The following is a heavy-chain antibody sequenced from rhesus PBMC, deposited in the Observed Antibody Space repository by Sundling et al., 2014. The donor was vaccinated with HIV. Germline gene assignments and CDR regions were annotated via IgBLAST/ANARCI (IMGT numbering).Heavy chain of an antibody. V-gene: IGHV3-54*02. Sequence: EVQLVESGGGLVQPGGSLRLSCAASGFTFSSYDIHWVRQAPGKGLEWVAVISYDGSKKYYADSVKDRFTISRDNSKNMVYLQMNNLKLEDTAVFYCASPVDAATVAHEYFEFWGQGALVTVSS. D-gene: IGHD5-12*01. J-gene: IGHJ1*01. CDR1: GFTFSSYD. CDR2: ISYDGSKK. CDR3: ASPVDAATVAHEYFEF.